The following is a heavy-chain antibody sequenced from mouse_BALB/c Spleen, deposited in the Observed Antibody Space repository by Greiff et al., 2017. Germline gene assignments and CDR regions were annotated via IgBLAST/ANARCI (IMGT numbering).Heavy chain of an antibody. Sequence: QVHVKQSGAELVRPGASVTLSCKASGYTFTDYEMHWVKQTPVHGLEWIGAIDPETGGTAYNQKFKGKATLTADKSSSTAYMELRSLTSEDSAVYYCTRRRVTTGRYFDVWGAGTTVTVSS. V-gene: IGHV1-15*01. CDR2: IDPETGGT. CDR1: GYTFTDYE. CDR3: TRRRVTTGRYFDV. J-gene: IGHJ1*01. D-gene: IGHD1-1*01.